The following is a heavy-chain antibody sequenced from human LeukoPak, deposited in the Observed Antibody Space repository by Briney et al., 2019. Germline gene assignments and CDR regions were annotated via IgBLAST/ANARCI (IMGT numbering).Heavy chain of an antibody. V-gene: IGHV4-38-2*02. J-gene: IGHJ4*02. CDR3: ARAFCVGECFVLHIFFDS. CDR2: IYQRATV. CDR1: GYSISSGYF. Sequence: SETLSLTCNVSGYSISSGYFWGWVRQAPGQGLEWIESIYQRATVHYNPSLKSRVTISLDTSKNHFSLNLRSMQASDTAVYYCARAFCVGECFVLHIFFDSWGQGTLVTVSS. D-gene: IGHD2-21*01.